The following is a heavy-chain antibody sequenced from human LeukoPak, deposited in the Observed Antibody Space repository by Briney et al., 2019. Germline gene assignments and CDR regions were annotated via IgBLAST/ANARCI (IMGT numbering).Heavy chain of an antibody. CDR2: MSNSGSTI. J-gene: IGHJ4*02. CDR3: GRGKTATGTGSAY. Sequence: PGGSLRLSCAASGFTFSDYYMNWIRQAPGKGLEWVSYMSNSGSTIYYADFAKGRFTISRDNAKNSLYLQMNSLRAEDTAVYYCGRGKTATGTGSAYWGQGTLVTVSS. V-gene: IGHV3-11*01. CDR1: GFTFSDYY. D-gene: IGHD3-10*01.